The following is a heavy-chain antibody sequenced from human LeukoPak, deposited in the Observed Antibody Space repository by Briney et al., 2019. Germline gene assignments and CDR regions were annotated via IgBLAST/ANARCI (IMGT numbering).Heavy chain of an antibody. V-gene: IGHV3-21*01. Sequence: GGSLRLSCSAYGFTFNICTMNWVRQAPGKGLEWVSSISSSSTYVYYADSLKGRFTISRDNGKHSLYLQMNSLRAEDTAVYYCAVQRVHHGFDIWGQGTMVTVSS. D-gene: IGHD1-1*01. CDR3: AVQRVHHGFDI. CDR2: ISSSSTYV. CDR1: GFTFNICT. J-gene: IGHJ3*02.